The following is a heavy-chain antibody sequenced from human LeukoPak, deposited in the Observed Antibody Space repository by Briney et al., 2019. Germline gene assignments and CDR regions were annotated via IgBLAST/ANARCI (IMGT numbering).Heavy chain of an antibody. CDR2: INPSGGST. CDR3: AKSRTWVYYFDY. J-gene: IGHJ4*02. V-gene: IGHV1-46*01. Sequence: ASVKVSCKASGYTFTSHYMHWVRQAPGQGLEWMGIINPSGGSTSYAQKFQGRVTMTEDTSTDTAYMELSSLRSEDTAVYYCAKSRTWVYYFDYWGQGTLVTVSS. CDR1: GYTFTSHY. D-gene: IGHD2-2*01.